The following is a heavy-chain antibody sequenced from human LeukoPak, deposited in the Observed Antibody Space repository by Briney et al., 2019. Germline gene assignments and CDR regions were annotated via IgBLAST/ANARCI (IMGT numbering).Heavy chain of an antibody. D-gene: IGHD3-3*01. CDR2: INHSGST. J-gene: IGHJ4*02. CDR3: AREARRDRNLEWLFDY. CDR1: GGSFSGYY. Sequence: KASETLSLTCAVYGGSFSGYYWSWIRQPPGKGLEWIGEINHSGSTNYNPSLKSRVTISVDTSKNQFSLRLSSVTAADTAVYYCAREARRDRNLEWLFDYWGQGTLVTVSS. V-gene: IGHV4-34*01.